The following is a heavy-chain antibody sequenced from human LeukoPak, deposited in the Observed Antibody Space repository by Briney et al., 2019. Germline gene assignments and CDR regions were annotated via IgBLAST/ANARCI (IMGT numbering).Heavy chain of an antibody. CDR3: ARASYPSAVDY. J-gene: IGHJ4*02. V-gene: IGHV4-38-2*01. Sequence: SETLSLTCAVSGYSISSGYYWGWIRQPPGKGLEWIGSIYHSGSTYYNPSLKSRVTISVGTSKNQFSLKLSSVTAADTAVYYCARASYPSAVDYWGQGTLVTVSS. CDR1: GYSISSGYY. D-gene: IGHD2-2*01. CDR2: IYHSGST.